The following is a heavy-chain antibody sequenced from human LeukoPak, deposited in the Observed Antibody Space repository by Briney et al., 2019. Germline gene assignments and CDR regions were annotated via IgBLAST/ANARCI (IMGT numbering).Heavy chain of an antibody. CDR3: AKDLAWGFDY. CDR1: GFSFSGYG. D-gene: IGHD7-27*01. CDR2: IRYDGSNH. V-gene: IGHV3-30*02. Sequence: PGGSLRLSCAASGFSFSGYGMHWVRQPPGKGLEWVTFIRYDGSNHNYADSVKGRFTISRDNLKNTLYLQMNSLRPEDTALYYCAKDLAWGFDYWGQGTLVTVSS. J-gene: IGHJ4*02.